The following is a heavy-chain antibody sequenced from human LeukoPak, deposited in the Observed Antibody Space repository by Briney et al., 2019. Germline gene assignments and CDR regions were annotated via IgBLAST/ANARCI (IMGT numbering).Heavy chain of an antibody. V-gene: IGHV3-48*04. CDR2: ISSSGSTI. D-gene: IGHD3-3*01. J-gene: IGHJ4*02. CDR1: GFTFSSYA. CDR3: ARVRTFWSGYYPYFDY. Sequence: GGSLRLSCAASGFTFSSYAMSWVRQAPGKGLEWVSYISSSGSTIYYADSVKGRFTISRDNAKNSLYLQMNSLRAEDTAVYYCARVRTFWSGYYPYFDYWGQGTLVTVSS.